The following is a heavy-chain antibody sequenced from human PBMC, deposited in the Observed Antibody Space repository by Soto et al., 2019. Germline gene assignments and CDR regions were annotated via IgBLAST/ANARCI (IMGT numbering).Heavy chain of an antibody. CDR3: AREEDYYYYMDV. CDR2: ISSSGSTI. J-gene: IGHJ6*03. Sequence: GGSLRLSCADSGFTFSDYYMSWIRQAPGKGLEWVSYISSSGSTIYYADSVKGRFTISRDNAKNSLYLQMNSLRAEDTAVYYCAREEDYYYYMDVWGKGTTVTVFS. CDR1: GFTFSDYY. V-gene: IGHV3-11*01.